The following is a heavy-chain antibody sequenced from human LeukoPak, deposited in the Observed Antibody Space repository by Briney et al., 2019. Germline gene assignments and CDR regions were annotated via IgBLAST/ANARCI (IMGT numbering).Heavy chain of an antibody. V-gene: IGHV3-7*01. CDR3: ARGISSDFWGGFDY. Sequence: GGSLRLSCAASGFTFSSYWMSWVRQAPGKGLEWMANIKQDGSEKYYVDSVKGRFTISRDNAKNSLYLQMNSLRAEDTAVYYCARGISSDFWGGFDYWGQGTLVTVSS. CDR2: IKQDGSEK. J-gene: IGHJ4*02. D-gene: IGHD3-3*01. CDR1: GFTFSSYW.